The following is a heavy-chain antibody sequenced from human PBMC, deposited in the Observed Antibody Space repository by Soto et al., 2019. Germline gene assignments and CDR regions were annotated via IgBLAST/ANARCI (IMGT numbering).Heavy chain of an antibody. V-gene: IGHV4-30-4*01. J-gene: IGHJ4*02. CDR1: GGSISSGDYY. CDR3: AGQLWFGELYDY. Sequence: SETLSLTCTVSGGSISSGDYYWSWIRQPPGKGLEWIGYIYYSGSTYYNPSLKSRVTISVDTSKNQFSLKLGSVTAADTAVYYCAGQLWFGELYDYWGQGTLVTVSS. D-gene: IGHD3-10*01. CDR2: IYYSGST.